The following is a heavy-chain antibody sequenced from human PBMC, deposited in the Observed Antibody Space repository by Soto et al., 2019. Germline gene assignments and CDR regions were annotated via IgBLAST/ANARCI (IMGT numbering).Heavy chain of an antibody. D-gene: IGHD5-18*01. Sequence: QVQLQQWGAGLLKPSETLSLTCAVYGGSFSGYYWSWIRQPPGKGLEWIGESNHVGNTNYNPSLKSRVTMSVDPSKNQFSLRLSSVTAADTAVYYCARVLIAGVTTDWGQGTLFLVSS. V-gene: IGHV4-34*01. CDR3: ARVLIAGVTTD. J-gene: IGHJ1*01. CDR1: GGSFSGYY. CDR2: SNHVGNT.